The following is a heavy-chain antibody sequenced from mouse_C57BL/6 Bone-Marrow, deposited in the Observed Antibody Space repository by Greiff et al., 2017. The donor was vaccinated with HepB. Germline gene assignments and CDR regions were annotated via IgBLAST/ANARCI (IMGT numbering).Heavy chain of an antibody. V-gene: IGHV5-9-1*02. CDR2: ISSGGDYI. CDR1: GFTFRSYA. J-gene: IGHJ2*01. D-gene: IGHD2-4*01. Sequence: EVQVVESGEGLVKPGGSLKLSCAASGFTFRSYAMSWVRQTPEKRLEWVAYISSGGDYIYYADTVKGRFTISRDNARNTLYLQMSSLKSEDTAMYYCTRVYDYVSCFDYWGQGTTLTVSS. CDR3: TRVYDYVSCFDY.